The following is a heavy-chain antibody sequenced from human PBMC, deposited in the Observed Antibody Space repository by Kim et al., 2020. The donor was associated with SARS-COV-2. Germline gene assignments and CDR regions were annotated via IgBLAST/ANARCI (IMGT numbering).Heavy chain of an antibody. J-gene: IGHJ6*02. CDR3: ASVVAVVGAMDV. Sequence: GGSLRLFCAASGFSVSNNYMKWVRQAPGKGLEWVSIIYSGDTTYYADSVKGRFTISRHNSDNTVYLQMNSLRADDTAVYDCASVVAVVGAMDVWGQGTTVTVSS. V-gene: IGHV3-53*04. CDR2: IYSGDTT. CDR1: GFSVSNNY. D-gene: IGHD2-15*01.